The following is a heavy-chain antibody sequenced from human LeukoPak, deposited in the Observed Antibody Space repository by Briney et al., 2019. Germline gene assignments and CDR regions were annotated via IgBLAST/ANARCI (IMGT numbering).Heavy chain of an antibody. D-gene: IGHD3-10*01. CDR1: GYTFTSYG. Sequence: GASVKVSCKAFGYTFTSYGITWVRQAPGQGLEWMGWINTYNGDTNYAQKLQGRVTMTTDTSTGTAYMELSSLRSEDTAVYYCARGGWGREYYFDYWGQGTLVTVSS. CDR3: ARGGWGREYYFDY. V-gene: IGHV1-18*01. J-gene: IGHJ4*02. CDR2: INTYNGDT.